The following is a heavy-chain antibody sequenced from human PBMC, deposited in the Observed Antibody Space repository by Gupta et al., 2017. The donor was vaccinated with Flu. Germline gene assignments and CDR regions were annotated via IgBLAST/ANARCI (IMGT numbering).Heavy chain of an antibody. V-gene: IGHV3-30*18. Sequence: QVQLVESGGGVVQPGRSLRLSCAASGFLFSSFAMHWVRQPPGKGLEWVAVISYDGTIKYYADSVRGRVTIYRDNSEKTLYLQMNSLRPEDTAVFFCAKDFLEGTSGYSSRFDSWGQGALVTVSS. CDR3: AKDFLEGTSGYSSRFDS. CDR2: ISYDGTIK. D-gene: IGHD3-22*01. CDR1: GFLFSSFA. J-gene: IGHJ4*02.